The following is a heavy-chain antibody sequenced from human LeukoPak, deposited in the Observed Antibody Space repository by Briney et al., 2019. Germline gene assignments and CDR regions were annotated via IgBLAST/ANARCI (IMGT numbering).Heavy chain of an antibody. Sequence: SVKVSCKASGGTFSSYAISWVRQAPGQGLEWMGRIIPIFGTANYAQKFQGRVTITTDESTSTAYMELSSLRSGDTAVYYCASVVGGDGDFDYWGQGTLVTVSS. CDR3: ASVVGGDGDFDY. J-gene: IGHJ4*02. V-gene: IGHV1-69*05. CDR1: GGTFSSYA. CDR2: IIPIFGTA. D-gene: IGHD2-15*01.